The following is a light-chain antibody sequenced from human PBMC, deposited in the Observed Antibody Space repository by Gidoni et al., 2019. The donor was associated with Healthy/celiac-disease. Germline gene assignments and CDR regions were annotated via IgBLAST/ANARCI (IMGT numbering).Light chain of an antibody. Sequence: DIQMTQSPSSLSASVGDRVTITCRASQSINSYLNWYQQKPGKAPKLLIYAASSLQSGVPSRFSGSGSGTDFTLTISSLQPEDFATYYCQQSYSTPPYTLGQGTKLEIK. V-gene: IGKV1-39*01. J-gene: IGKJ2*01. CDR3: QQSYSTPPYT. CDR1: QSINSY. CDR2: AAS.